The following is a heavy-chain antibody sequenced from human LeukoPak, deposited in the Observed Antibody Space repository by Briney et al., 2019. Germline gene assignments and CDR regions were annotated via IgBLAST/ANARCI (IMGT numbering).Heavy chain of an antibody. J-gene: IGHJ4*02. D-gene: IGHD5-18*01. Sequence: SQTLSLTCTVSGGSISSGGYYWSWIRQPPGKGLEWIGYIYYTENTNYNPSLKSRVTISVDTSKSQFSLKLSSVTTADTAVYYCAGDSYGFDYWGQGILVTVSS. V-gene: IGHV4-61*08. CDR2: IYYTENT. CDR1: GGSISSGGYY. CDR3: AGDSYGFDY.